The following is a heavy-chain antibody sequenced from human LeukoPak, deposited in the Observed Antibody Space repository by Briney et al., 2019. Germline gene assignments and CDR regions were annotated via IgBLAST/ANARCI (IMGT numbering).Heavy chain of an antibody. J-gene: IGHJ1*01. Sequence: PGGSLRLSCAASGFTFRCYEMNSVRQAPGKGLEWVSYISTSGSTIYYADSVKGRFTISRDNAENSLFLQINSLRAEGMAVYYCAPYISNWDVYFQQWGQGTRVTVSS. CDR3: APYISNWDVYFQQ. D-gene: IGHD6-13*01. CDR2: ISTSGSTI. V-gene: IGHV3-48*03. CDR1: GFTFRCYE.